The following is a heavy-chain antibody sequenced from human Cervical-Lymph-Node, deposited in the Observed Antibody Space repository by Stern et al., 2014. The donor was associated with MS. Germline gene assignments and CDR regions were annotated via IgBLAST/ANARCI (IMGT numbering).Heavy chain of an antibody. CDR2: VYLSGST. V-gene: IGHV4-61*02. J-gene: IGHJ5*02. CDR3: ALGAEWFDP. D-gene: IGHD1-26*01. Sequence: QVQLVESGPGLVKPSQTLSLTCTVSGGSISNDNFFWSWIRQPAGKGLEWIGRVYLSGSTNYNPSLKSRVTISKDTSMNQFSLKLNSVTAADTAVYYCALGAEWFDPWGQGTLVTVSS. CDR1: GGSISNDNFF.